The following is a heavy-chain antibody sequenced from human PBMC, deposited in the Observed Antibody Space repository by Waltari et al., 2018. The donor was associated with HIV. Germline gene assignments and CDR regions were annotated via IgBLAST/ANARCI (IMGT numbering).Heavy chain of an antibody. D-gene: IGHD4-17*01. CDR3: ARVSTVVTPYFDL. CDR2: IYTSGST. Sequence: QVQLQESGPGLVKPSQTLSLTCTVSGGTISSGSYYWSWIGHPAGKGLEWIGRIYTSGSTNYNPSLKSRVTISVDTSKNQFSLKLSSVTAADTAVYYCARVSTVVTPYFDLWGRGTLVTVSS. J-gene: IGHJ2*01. CDR1: GGTISSGSYY. V-gene: IGHV4-61*02.